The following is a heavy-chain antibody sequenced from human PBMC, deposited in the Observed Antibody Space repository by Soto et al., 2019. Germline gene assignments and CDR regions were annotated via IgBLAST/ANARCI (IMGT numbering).Heavy chain of an antibody. Sequence: GAAVKVSCKASGGTFSSYAISWVRQAPGQGLEWMGGIIPIFGTANYAQKFQGRVTITADKSTSTAYMELSSLRSEDTAVYYCARGSVVDTAIHGMDVWGQGTTVTVSS. D-gene: IGHD5-18*01. CDR2: IIPIFGTA. CDR1: GGTFSSYA. V-gene: IGHV1-69*06. CDR3: ARGSVVDTAIHGMDV. J-gene: IGHJ6*02.